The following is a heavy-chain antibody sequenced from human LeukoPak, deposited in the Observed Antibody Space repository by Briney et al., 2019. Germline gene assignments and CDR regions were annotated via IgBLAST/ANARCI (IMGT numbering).Heavy chain of an antibody. D-gene: IGHD3-10*01. J-gene: IGHJ4*02. V-gene: IGHV1-69*01. CDR3: ARAAGFGELYDY. CDR1: GGTFTSYA. Sequence: ASLKVSCKASGGTFTSYAISWVRQAPGQGREWMGGIIPIFGTANYAQKFQGRVTITADESTSTAYMELSSLRSEDTAVYYCARAAGFGELYDYWGQGTLVTVSS. CDR2: IIPIFGTA.